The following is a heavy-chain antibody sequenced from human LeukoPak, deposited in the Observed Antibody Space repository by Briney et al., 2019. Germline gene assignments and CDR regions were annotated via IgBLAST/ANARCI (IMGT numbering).Heavy chain of an antibody. D-gene: IGHD4-23*01. CDR3: ARSAPRYGGNSDDVVY. V-gene: IGHV4-34*01. J-gene: IGHJ4*02. Sequence: SETLSLTCAAYGGSFSGYYWSWIRQPPGKGLEWIGEINHSGSTNYNPSLKSRVTISVDTSKNQFSLKLSSVTAADTAVYYCARSAPRYGGNSDDVVYGGQGTLVTVSS. CDR2: INHSGST. CDR1: GGSFSGYY.